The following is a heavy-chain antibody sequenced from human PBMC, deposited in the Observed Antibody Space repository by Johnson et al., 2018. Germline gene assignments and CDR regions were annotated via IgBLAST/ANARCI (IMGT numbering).Heavy chain of an antibody. CDR1: GFTFSSYA. CDR3: ARERHLPDYYYGMDV. V-gene: IGHV3-30*03. Sequence: VQLLESGGGVVQPGRSLRLSCAASGFTFSSYAMHWVRQAPGKGLEWVAVISYDGSNKYYADSVKVRVPISRDNSKHTLYLQMNSLTAEDTAVYYCARERHLPDYYYGMDVWGQGTTVTVSS. J-gene: IGHJ6*02. CDR2: ISYDGSNK. D-gene: IGHD6-25*01.